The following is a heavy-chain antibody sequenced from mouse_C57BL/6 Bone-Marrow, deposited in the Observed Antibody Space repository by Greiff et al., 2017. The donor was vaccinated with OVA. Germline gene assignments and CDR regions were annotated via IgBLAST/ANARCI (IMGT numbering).Heavy chain of an antibody. V-gene: IGHV3-6*01. Sequence: ESGPGLVKPSQSLSLTCSVTGYSITSGYYWNWIRQFPGNKLEWMGYISYDGSNNYNPSLKNRISITRDTSKNQFFLKLNSVTTEDTATYDCARDPSTVVPFDYWGQGTTLTVSS. CDR3: ARDPSTVVPFDY. D-gene: IGHD1-1*01. J-gene: IGHJ2*01. CDR1: GYSITSGYY. CDR2: ISYDGSN.